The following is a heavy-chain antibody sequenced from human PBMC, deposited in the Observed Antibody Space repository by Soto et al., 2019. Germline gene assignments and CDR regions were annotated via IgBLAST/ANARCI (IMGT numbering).Heavy chain of an antibody. CDR1: GFAVSSNY. Sequence: EVQLVESGGGLIQPGGSLRLSCAASGFAVSSNYMSWVSQAPGKGLEWVSIVYSGGTPYYADSLRGRFTISRDNYKNTLFLQLNSLRAEDTALYYCARHHSSISSSAGVDYWGQGTLVTVSS. CDR3: ARHHSSISSSAGVDY. J-gene: IGHJ4*02. D-gene: IGHD6-13*01. CDR2: VYSGGTP. V-gene: IGHV3-53*01.